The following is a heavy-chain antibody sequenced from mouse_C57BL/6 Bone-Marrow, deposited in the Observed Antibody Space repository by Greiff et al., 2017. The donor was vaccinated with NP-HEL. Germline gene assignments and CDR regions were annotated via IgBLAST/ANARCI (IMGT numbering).Heavy chain of an antibody. CDR1: GFTFSDYG. CDR2: ISSGSSTI. CDR3: ARHYSNYWYFDV. Sequence: EVQRVESGGGLVKPGGSLKLSCAASGFTFSDYGMHWVRQAPEKGLEWVAYISSGSSTIYYADTVKGRFTISRDNAKNTLFLQMTSLRSEDTAMYYCARHYSNYWYFDVWGTGTTVTVSS. D-gene: IGHD2-5*01. J-gene: IGHJ1*03. V-gene: IGHV5-17*01.